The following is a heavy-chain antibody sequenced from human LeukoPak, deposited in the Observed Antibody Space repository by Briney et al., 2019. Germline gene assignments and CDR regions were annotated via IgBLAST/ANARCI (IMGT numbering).Heavy chain of an antibody. CDR3: AKRPSSGWGGYFDY. V-gene: IGHV3-23*01. CDR2: FTGSGGST. J-gene: IGHJ4*02. Sequence: GGSLRLSCAASGFTFSSYAMSWVRQAPGKGLEWVSSFTGSGGSTYYADSVKGRFTISRDNSKNTLSLQMNSLRAEDTAVYYCAKRPSSGWGGYFDYWGQGILVTVSS. D-gene: IGHD6-19*01. CDR1: GFTFSSYA.